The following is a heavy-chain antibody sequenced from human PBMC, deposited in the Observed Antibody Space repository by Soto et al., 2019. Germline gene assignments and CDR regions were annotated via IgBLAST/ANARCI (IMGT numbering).Heavy chain of an antibody. J-gene: IGHJ4*02. Sequence: PSETLSLTCAVYGGSFSGYYWIWIRQPPGKGLEWIGEINHSGSTNHNPSLKSRVTISVDTSKNQFSLKLSSVTAADTAVYYCARGPSLITIFGVVIKGHLDYWGQGTLVTVSS. CDR1: GGSFSGYY. D-gene: IGHD3-3*01. CDR3: ARGPSLITIFGVVIKGHLDY. V-gene: IGHV4-34*01. CDR2: INHSGST.